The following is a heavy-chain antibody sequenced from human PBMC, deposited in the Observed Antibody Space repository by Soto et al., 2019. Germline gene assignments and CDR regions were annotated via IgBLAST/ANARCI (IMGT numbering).Heavy chain of an antibody. CDR2: ISYDGSNK. J-gene: IGHJ4*02. V-gene: IGHV3-30-3*01. D-gene: IGHD2-15*01. Sequence: GGSLRLSCAASGFTFSSYAMHWVRQAPGKGLEWVAVISYDGSNKYYADSVKGRFTISRDNSKNTLYLQMNSLRAEDTAVYYCARDTDIVVVVAATQFDYWGQGTLVTVSS. CDR1: GFTFSSYA. CDR3: ARDTDIVVVVAATQFDY.